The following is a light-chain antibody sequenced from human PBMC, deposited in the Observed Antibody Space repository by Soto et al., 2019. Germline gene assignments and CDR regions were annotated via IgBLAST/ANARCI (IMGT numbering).Light chain of an antibody. CDR3: SSYTSSSTLYDV. Sequence: QSALTQPASVSGSPGQSITISCTGTSSDVGGYNYVSWYQQHPGKAPKLMIYEVSNRPSGVSNRFSGSKSGDTASLTISGLQADDEADYYCSSYTSSSTLYDVFGTGTKVTVL. J-gene: IGLJ1*01. CDR1: SSDVGGYNY. V-gene: IGLV2-14*01. CDR2: EVS.